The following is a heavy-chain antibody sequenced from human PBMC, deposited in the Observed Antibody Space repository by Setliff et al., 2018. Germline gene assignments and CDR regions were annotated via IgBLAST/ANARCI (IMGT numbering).Heavy chain of an antibody. CDR3: ASGREAAQGEDYYYYMDV. V-gene: IGHV4-34*01. J-gene: IGHJ6*03. CDR1: GGSFSAYY. D-gene: IGHD6-6*01. CDR2: IDHSGST. Sequence: SETLSLTCAVYGGSFSAYYWSWIRQPPGKGLEWIGEIDHSGSTNYNPSLKSRVTISVDTSKNQFSLKLSSVTAADTAVYYCASGREAAQGEDYYYYMDVWGKGTTVTVSS.